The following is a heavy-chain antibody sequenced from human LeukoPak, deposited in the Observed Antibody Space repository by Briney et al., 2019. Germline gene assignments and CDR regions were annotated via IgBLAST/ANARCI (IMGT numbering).Heavy chain of an antibody. J-gene: IGHJ5*02. Sequence: ASVKVSCKASGYTFTRNYMHWVRQAPGQGLEWMGIINPSGGSTSYAQKFQGRVTMTRDMSTSTAYMELSSLRSDDTAVYYCARDGRGSRSSWFDPWGQGTLVIVSS. D-gene: IGHD3-10*01. CDR1: GYTFTRNY. V-gene: IGHV1-46*01. CDR2: INPSGGST. CDR3: ARDGRGSRSSWFDP.